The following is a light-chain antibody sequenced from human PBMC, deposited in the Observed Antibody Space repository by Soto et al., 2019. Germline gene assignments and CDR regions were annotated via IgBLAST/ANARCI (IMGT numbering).Light chain of an antibody. J-gene: IGLJ2*01. CDR1: SSDVGGYNY. CDR2: EVS. Sequence: QSALTQPPSASGSPGQSVTISCTGTSSDVGGYNYVSWYQQHPGKAPKLMIYEVSKRPSGVPDHFSGSKSGNTASLTVSGLQAEEEADYYCSSYAGSNPVVFGGGTKLTVL. CDR3: SSYAGSNPVV. V-gene: IGLV2-8*01.